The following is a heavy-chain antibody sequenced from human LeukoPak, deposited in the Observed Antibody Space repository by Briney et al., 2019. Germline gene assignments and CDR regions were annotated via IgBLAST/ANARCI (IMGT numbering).Heavy chain of an antibody. CDR2: ISYDGSNK. CDR3: ARSQGAAAGKSYFDY. D-gene: IGHD6-13*01. V-gene: IGHV3-30*04. CDR1: GFTFSSYA. Sequence: GGSLRLSCAASGFTFSSYAMHWVRQAPGKGLEWVAVISYDGSNKYYADSVKGRFTISRDNAKNSLYLQMNSLRAEDTALYYCARSQGAAAGKSYFDYWGQGTLVTVSS. J-gene: IGHJ4*02.